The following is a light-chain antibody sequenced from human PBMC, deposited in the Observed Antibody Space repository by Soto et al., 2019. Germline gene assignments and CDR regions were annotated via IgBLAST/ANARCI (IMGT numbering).Light chain of an antibody. Sequence: DIVMTQSPDSLAVSLGERATINSKSSQSVLYSSNNKNYLAWYQQKPGQPPKLLIYWASTRESGVPDRFSGSGSGTDFTLTISRLEPEDFAVYYCQQYGSSPPTFGQGTKVDIK. CDR3: QQYGSSPPT. CDR1: QSVLYSSNNKNY. CDR2: WAS. V-gene: IGKV4-1*01. J-gene: IGKJ1*01.